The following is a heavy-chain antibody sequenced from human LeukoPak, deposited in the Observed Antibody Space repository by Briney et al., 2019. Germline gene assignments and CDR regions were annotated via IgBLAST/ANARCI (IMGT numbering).Heavy chain of an antibody. CDR3: ARDNSDSGYDC. V-gene: IGHV3-9*01. CDR1: GFTFDDYA. D-gene: IGHD5-12*01. J-gene: IGHJ4*02. Sequence: GGSLRLSCAASGFTFDDYAMHWVRQAPGKGLEWVSGISWNSGSIGYADSVKGRFTISRDNAKNSLYLQMNSLRAEDTAVYYCARDNSDSGYDCWGQGTLVTVSS. CDR2: ISWNSGSI.